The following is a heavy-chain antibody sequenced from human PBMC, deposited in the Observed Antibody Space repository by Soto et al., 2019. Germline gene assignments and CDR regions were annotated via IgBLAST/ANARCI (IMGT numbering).Heavy chain of an antibody. D-gene: IGHD3-3*01. J-gene: IGHJ4*02. CDR3: ARHGPWSGFD. V-gene: IGHV4-39*01. Sequence: QLQLQESGPGLVKPSETLSLTCTVSGGSISSSRYYWGWIRQPPGKGLEWIGSIYYSESNYYKPSRKSRVTISVDTSKNQCSLKLSSVTAADTAVYYCARHGPWSGFDWGQGTLVTVSS. CDR2: IYYSESN. CDR1: GGSISSSRYY.